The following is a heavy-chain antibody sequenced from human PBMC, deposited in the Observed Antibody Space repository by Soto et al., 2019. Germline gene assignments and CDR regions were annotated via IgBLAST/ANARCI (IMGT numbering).Heavy chain of an antibody. J-gene: IGHJ4*02. CDR3: ARGGPTNRSNSRVRYFDY. CDR1: GGSFSGYY. V-gene: IGHV4-34*01. CDR2: INHSGST. Sequence: SETLSLTCAVYGGSFSGYYWSWIRQPPGKGLEWIGEINHSGSTNYNPSLKSRVTISVDTSKNQFSLKLSSVTAADTAVYYCARGGPTNRSNSRVRYFDYWGQGTLVTVS. D-gene: IGHD1-1*01.